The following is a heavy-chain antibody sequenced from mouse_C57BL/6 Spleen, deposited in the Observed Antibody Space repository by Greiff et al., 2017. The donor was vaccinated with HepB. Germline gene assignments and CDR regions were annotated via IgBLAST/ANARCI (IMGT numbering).Heavy chain of an antibody. Sequence: QVQLQQSGAELARPGASVKLSCKASGYTFTSYGISWVKQRTGQGLEWIGEIYPRSGNTYYNEKFKGKATLTADKSSSTAYLELRSLTSEDSAVYFCARYGSRLDYWGQGTTLTVSS. V-gene: IGHV1-81*01. CDR2: IYPRSGNT. D-gene: IGHD1-1*01. J-gene: IGHJ2*01. CDR3: ARYGSRLDY. CDR1: GYTFTSYG.